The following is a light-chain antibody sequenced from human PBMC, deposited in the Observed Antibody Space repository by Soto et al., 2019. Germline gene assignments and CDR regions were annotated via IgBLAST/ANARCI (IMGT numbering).Light chain of an antibody. V-gene: IGKV3-20*01. J-gene: IGKJ1*01. CDR2: GAS. CDR3: HQYDGQSET. CDR1: QSVSKY. Sequence: EIVLTQSPGTLSLSPGERATLSCRASQSVSKYLAWYQQKPGQAPRVLIYGASSRATGIPDRFSGSGSGTDFTLTISRLEPEDFAVYYCHQYDGQSETFGQGTRVEIK.